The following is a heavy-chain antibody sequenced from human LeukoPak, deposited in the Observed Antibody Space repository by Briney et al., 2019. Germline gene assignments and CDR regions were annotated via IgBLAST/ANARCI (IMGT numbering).Heavy chain of an antibody. Sequence: ASVKVSCKASGYTFTSYYMHWVRQAPGQGRGWMGWINPNSGGTNYAQKFQGRVTMTTDTSMSTAYMELSRLTSDDTAVYYCARAGGRSWFDPWGQGTLVTVSS. J-gene: IGHJ5*02. CDR1: GYTFTSYY. V-gene: IGHV1-2*02. CDR2: INPNSGGT. CDR3: ARAGGRSWFDP.